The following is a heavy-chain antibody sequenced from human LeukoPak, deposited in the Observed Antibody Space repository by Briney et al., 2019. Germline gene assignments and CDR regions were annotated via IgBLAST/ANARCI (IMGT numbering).Heavy chain of an antibody. D-gene: IGHD4-17*01. CDR3: ARDINYYGDYFDN. CDR1: GFTFNSYS. Sequence: GGSLRLSCAASGFTFNSYSMNWVRQAPGKGLEWVSYISSSSTTIYYAGSVKGRFTISRDNAKNSLYLQMNSLRVEDTAVYYCARDINYYGDYFDNWGQGTLVTVSS. V-gene: IGHV3-48*04. J-gene: IGHJ4*02. CDR2: ISSSSTTI.